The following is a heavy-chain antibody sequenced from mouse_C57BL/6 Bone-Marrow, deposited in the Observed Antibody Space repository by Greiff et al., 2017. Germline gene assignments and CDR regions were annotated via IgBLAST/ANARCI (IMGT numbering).Heavy chain of an antibody. CDR3: ARDDYGVWYFDV. V-gene: IGHV5-4*01. D-gene: IGHD2-4*01. CDR2: ISDGGSYT. J-gene: IGHJ1*03. Sequence: EVMLVESGGGLVKPGGSLKLSCAASGFTFSSYDMSWVRQTPEKRLEWVATISDGGSYTYYPDNVKGRLTISRDNAKNNLYLQMSHLKSEDTAMYYCARDDYGVWYFDVWGTGTTVTVSS. CDR1: GFTFSSYD.